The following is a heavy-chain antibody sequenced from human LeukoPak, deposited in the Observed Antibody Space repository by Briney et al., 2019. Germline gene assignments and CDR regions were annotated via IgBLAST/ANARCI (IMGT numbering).Heavy chain of an antibody. Sequence: GASVKVSCKASGYTFTSYGISWVRQAPGQGLEWMGWISAYNGNTNYAQKLQGRVTMTTDTSTSTAYMELRSLRSDDTAVYYCARVRDDFRGVACRFDPWGQGTLVTVSS. CDR3: ARVRDDFRGVACRFDP. CDR1: GYTFTSYG. J-gene: IGHJ5*02. D-gene: IGHD3-3*01. V-gene: IGHV1-18*01. CDR2: ISAYNGNT.